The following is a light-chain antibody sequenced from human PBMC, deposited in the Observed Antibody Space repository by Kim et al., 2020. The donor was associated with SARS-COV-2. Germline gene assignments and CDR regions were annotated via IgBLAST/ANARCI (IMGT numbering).Light chain of an antibody. Sequence: DIQLTQSPSFLSASVGDRVTITCRASQGISSYLAWYQQKPGKAPKLLIYAASTLQSGVPSRFSGSGSGTEFTLTISSLLPEDFAIYYCQQLNSYPRTFGQGTRLEIK. V-gene: IGKV1-9*01. CDR2: AAS. J-gene: IGKJ5*01. CDR1: QGISSY. CDR3: QQLNSYPRT.